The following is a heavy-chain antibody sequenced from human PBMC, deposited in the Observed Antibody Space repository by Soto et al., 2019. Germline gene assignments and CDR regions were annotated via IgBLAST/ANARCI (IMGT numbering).Heavy chain of an antibody. Sequence: EVQLVESGGGLVQPGGSLRLSCAASGFTFSSYSMNWVRQAPGKGLEWVSYIDRSSSITFYADSVKGRFTISRDNAKNSLYLQMNSRRAEDTAVYYCASGTGNTPVGVFDVWGQGTIVTVSS. CDR2: IDRSSSIT. D-gene: IGHD1-1*01. J-gene: IGHJ3*01. CDR1: GFTFSSYS. V-gene: IGHV3-48*01. CDR3: ASGTGNTPVGVFDV.